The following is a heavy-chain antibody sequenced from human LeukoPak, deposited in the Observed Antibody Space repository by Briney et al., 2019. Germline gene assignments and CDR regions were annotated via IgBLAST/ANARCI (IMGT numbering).Heavy chain of an antibody. CDR3: ARDGAAAGKETKLYYYYYMDV. J-gene: IGHJ6*03. D-gene: IGHD6-13*01. CDR2: MNPNSRNT. V-gene: IGHV1-8*01. Sequence: ASVKVSCKASGYTFTSYEINWVRQATAQGLEWMGWMNPNSRNTRYAQKFQGRVTMTRNTSISTAYMELTRLRSVDTAVYYCARDGAAAGKETKLYYYYYMDVWGRGTTVTISS. CDR1: GYTFTSYE.